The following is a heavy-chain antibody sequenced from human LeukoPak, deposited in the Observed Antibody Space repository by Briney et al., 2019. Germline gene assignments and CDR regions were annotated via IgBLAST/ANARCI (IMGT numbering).Heavy chain of an antibody. Sequence: SQTLSLTCTVSGGSISSGSYYWSWIRQPAGKGLEWIGRIYTSGSTNYNPSLKSRVTISVDTSKNQFSPKLSSVTAADTAVYYCAREVEMATIYWGQGTLVTVSS. V-gene: IGHV4-61*02. CDR2: IYTSGST. J-gene: IGHJ4*02. CDR1: GGSISSGSYY. D-gene: IGHD5-24*01. CDR3: AREVEMATIY.